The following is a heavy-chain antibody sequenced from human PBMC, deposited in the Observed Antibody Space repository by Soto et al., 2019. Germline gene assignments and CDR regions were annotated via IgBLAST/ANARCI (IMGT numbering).Heavy chain of an antibody. CDR1: GFTLGTYG. V-gene: IGHV3-23*01. CDR2: VSPDGQGI. CDR3: AKDRDYPRDYFHS. D-gene: IGHD3-10*01. Sequence: PGGSLRLSCAASGFTLGTYGMSWVRQAPGKGLEGVSAVSPDGQGIYYADSVRGRFTISRDFSKNTVCLHMDSLRAEDSAVYYCAKDRDYPRDYFHSWRQGTLVTVSS. J-gene: IGHJ4*02.